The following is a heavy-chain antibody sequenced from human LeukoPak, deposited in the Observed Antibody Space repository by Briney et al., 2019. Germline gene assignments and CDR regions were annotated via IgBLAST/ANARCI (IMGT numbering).Heavy chain of an antibody. CDR1: GFTFSSYG. D-gene: IGHD1-7*01. V-gene: IGHV3-30*02. J-gene: IGHJ4*02. Sequence: GGSLRLSCAASGFTFSSYGMHWVRQAPGKGLEWVAFIRYDGSNKYYADSVKGRFTISRDNSKNTLYLQMNSLRAEDTAVYYCAKDDRYNWKYGFDYWGQGTLDTVSS. CDR3: AKDDRYNWKYGFDY. CDR2: IRYDGSNK.